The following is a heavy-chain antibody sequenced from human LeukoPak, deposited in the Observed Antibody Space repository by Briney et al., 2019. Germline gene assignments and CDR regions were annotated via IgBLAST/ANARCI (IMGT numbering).Heavy chain of an antibody. J-gene: IGHJ4*02. D-gene: IGHD2-15*01. Sequence: ASVKVSCKASGYTFTSFAMHWVRQAPGQRVEGMGWIDAGNGNTKYSQKFQGRVTITRDTSASTAYMELSSLRSEDTAVYYCASCSGGSCYGGELDYWGQGTLVTVSS. V-gene: IGHV1-3*01. CDR2: IDAGNGNT. CDR3: ASCSGGSCYGGELDY. CDR1: GYTFTSFA.